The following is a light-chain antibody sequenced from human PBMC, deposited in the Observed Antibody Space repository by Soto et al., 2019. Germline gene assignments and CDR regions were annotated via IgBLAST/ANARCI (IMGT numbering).Light chain of an antibody. V-gene: IGLV2-14*01. CDR3: SSYTNINTRACV. CDR1: SGDIGSYNR. Sequence: QSVLTQPASVSGSPGQSSTISCTGTSGDIGSYNRVSWYQQHPGKAPKLIIYEVTDRPSGVSNRFSGSKSGNTASLTISGLQAEDEAEYYCSSYTNINTRACVFGTGTRSPS. J-gene: IGLJ1*01. CDR2: EVT.